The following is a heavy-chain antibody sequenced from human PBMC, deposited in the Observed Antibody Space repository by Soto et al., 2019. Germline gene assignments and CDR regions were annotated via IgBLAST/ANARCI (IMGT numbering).Heavy chain of an antibody. Sequence: EVQLVESGGGLVQPGGSLRLSCVASGFTFRSNWMHWVRQAPGKGPVWVSRIMSDGSITNYADDVKGRFTISRDNAKNTQYLQMNNVRTEDTAVYYCAATVATRPNWGQGTLVTVSS. CDR1: GFTFRSNW. V-gene: IGHV3-74*01. D-gene: IGHD2-21*01. J-gene: IGHJ4*02. CDR2: IMSDGSIT. CDR3: AATVATRPN.